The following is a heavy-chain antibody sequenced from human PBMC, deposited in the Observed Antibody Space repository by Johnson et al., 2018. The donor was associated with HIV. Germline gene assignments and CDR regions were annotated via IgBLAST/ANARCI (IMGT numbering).Heavy chain of an antibody. CDR2: IGGSGGRT. CDR3: AKGAYYYDSSGYHYDVPRGAFDI. V-gene: IGHV3-23*04. J-gene: IGHJ3*02. D-gene: IGHD3-22*01. CDR1: GLPFRSYA. Sequence: QLVESGGGLVQPGGSLRLSCAASGLPFRSYAMSWVRQAPGKGLEWVSDIGGSGGRTYYADSVKGRFTISRDNSKNTVYLQMKSLRAEDTAVYYCAKGAYYYDSSGYHYDVPRGAFDIWGQGTMVTVSS.